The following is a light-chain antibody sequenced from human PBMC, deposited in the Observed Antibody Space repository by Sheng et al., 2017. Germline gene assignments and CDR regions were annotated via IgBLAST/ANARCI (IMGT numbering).Light chain of an antibody. CDR1: QRIGRY. Sequence: DIQMTQSPSSLSASVGDRVTITCRASQRIGRYINWYQQKPGKAPKLLIYAASSLQGGVPSRFSGSGSGTDSTLTISSLQPEDFATYYCQQTYSTPCTFGQGTKLEIK. CDR3: QQTYSTPCT. J-gene: IGKJ2*02. CDR2: AAS. V-gene: IGKV1-39*01.